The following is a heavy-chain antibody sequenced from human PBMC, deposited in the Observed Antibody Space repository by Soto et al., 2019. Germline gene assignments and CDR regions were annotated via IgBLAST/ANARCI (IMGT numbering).Heavy chain of an antibody. CDR3: ARGPRADIVVVPAAMQDYYYYYMDV. CDR1: GGSFSGYY. D-gene: IGHD2-2*01. J-gene: IGHJ6*03. Sequence: LSLTCAVYGGSFSGYYWSWIHQPPGKGLEWIGEINHSGSTNYNPSLKSRVTISVDTSKNQFSLKLSSVTAADTAVYYCARGPRADIVVVPAAMQDYYYYYMDVWGKGTTVTVSS. V-gene: IGHV4-34*01. CDR2: INHSGST.